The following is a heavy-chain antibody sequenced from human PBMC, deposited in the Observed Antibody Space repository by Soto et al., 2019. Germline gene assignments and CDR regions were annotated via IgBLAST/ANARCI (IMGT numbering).Heavy chain of an antibody. D-gene: IGHD3-22*01. CDR2: FDPEDGET. Sequence: GASVKVSCKASGYTFTGYYMHWVRQAPGKGLEWMGGFDPEDGETIYAQKFQGRVTMTEDTSTDTAYMELSSLRSEDTAVYYCATVRKWFPNAFDIWGQGTMVTVSS. CDR3: ATVRKWFPNAFDI. J-gene: IGHJ3*02. V-gene: IGHV1-24*01. CDR1: GYTFTGYY.